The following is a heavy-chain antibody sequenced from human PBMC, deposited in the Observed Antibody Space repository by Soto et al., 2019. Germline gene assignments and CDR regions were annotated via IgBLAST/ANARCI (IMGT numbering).Heavy chain of an antibody. D-gene: IGHD6-19*01. CDR2: VSRDGRTN. CDR3: AKEYSSGWSYWYFDL. CDR1: GFTFSSYG. Sequence: QVQLVESGGGVVQPGRSLRLSCAASGFTFSSYGIQWVRQAPGKGLEWVAVVSRDGRTNYFADSVKGRFTISRDNSKNTVYLQMNSLTAEDTAVYYCAKEYSSGWSYWYFDLWGRGTLVTVSS. J-gene: IGHJ2*01. V-gene: IGHV3-30*18.